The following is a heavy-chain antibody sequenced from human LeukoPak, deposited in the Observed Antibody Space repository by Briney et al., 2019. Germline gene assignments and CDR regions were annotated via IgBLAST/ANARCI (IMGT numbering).Heavy chain of an antibody. J-gene: IGHJ4*02. V-gene: IGHV4-39*01. CDR2: IYYSTAT. CDR3: ARREGAWFGELYHLDY. Sequence: SETLSLTCTVSGGSITSHNYYWGWIRQPRGKGLEWIGSIYYSTATYYNPSLKSRVTIFVDTSKNQFSLNLSSGTAADTAVYYCARREGAWFGELYHLDYWGQGSLVTVSS. D-gene: IGHD3-10*01. CDR1: GGSITSHNYY.